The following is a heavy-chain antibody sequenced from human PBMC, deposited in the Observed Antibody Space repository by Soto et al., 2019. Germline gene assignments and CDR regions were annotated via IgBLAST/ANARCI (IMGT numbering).Heavy chain of an antibody. J-gene: IGHJ6*02. CDR2: IKSKTDGGTT. V-gene: IGHV3-15*07. CDR1: GFTFSNAW. CDR3: TTDPAAYSGYDYNWNGIYDGMDV. D-gene: IGHD5-12*01. Sequence: PGGSLRLSYAASGFTFSNAWMNWVRQAPGKGLEWVGRIKSKTDGGTTDYAAPVKGRFTISRDDSKNTLYLQMNSLKTEDTAVYYCTTDPAAYSGYDYNWNGIYDGMDVWGQGTTVTVSS.